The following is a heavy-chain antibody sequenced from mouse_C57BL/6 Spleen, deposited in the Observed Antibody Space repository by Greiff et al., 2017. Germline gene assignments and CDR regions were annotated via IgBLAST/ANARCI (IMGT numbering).Heavy chain of an antibody. CDR1: GYTFTSYW. Sequence: QVQLQQPGAELVMPGASVKLSCKASGYTFTSYWMHWVKQRPGQGLEWIGEIDPSDSYTNYNQKFKGKSTLTVDKSSSTAYMQLSSLTSEDSAVYCCARGKRDFDYWGQGTTLTVSS. V-gene: IGHV1-69*01. J-gene: IGHJ2*01. CDR2: IDPSDSYT. CDR3: ARGKRDFDY.